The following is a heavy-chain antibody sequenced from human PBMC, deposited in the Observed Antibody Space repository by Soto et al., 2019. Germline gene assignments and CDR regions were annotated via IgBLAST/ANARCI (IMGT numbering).Heavy chain of an antibody. CDR1: GGTFSSYA. V-gene: IGHV1-69*13. J-gene: IGHJ4*02. Sequence: SVKVYCKASGGTFSSYAISWVRQAPGQGLEWMGGIIPIFGTANYAQKFQGRVTITADESTSTAYMELSSLRSEDTAVYYCAAPSGYYDSSGYREFDYWGQGALVTVSS. CDR3: AAPSGYYDSSGYREFDY. CDR2: IIPIFGTA. D-gene: IGHD3-22*01.